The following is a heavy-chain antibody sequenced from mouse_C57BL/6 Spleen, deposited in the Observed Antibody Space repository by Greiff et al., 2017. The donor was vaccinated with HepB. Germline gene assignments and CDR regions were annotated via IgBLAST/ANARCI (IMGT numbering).Heavy chain of an antibody. D-gene: IGHD1-1*01. CDR2: IDPSDSYT. CDR1: GYTFTSYW. CDR3: ATATTVVAPFAY. Sequence: QVQLKQPGAELVMPGASVKLSCKASGYTFTSYWMHWVKQRPGQGLEWIGEIDPSDSYTNYNQKFKGKSTLTVDKSSSTAYMQLSSLTSEDSAVYYCATATTVVAPFAYWGQGTLVTVSA. V-gene: IGHV1-69*01. J-gene: IGHJ3*01.